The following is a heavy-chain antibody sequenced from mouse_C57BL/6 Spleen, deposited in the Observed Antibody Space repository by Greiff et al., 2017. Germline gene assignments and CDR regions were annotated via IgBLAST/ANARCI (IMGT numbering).Heavy chain of an antibody. CDR2: IDPSDSYT. J-gene: IGHJ2*01. CDR3: ARGGTGDFDY. Sequence: MESCKASGYTFTSYWMHWVKQRPGQGLEWIGEIDPSDSYTNYNQKFKGKSTLTVDKSSSTAYMQLSSLTSEDSAVYYCARGGTGDFDYWGQGTTLTVSS. V-gene: IGHV1-69*01. CDR1: GYTFTSYW. D-gene: IGHD2-14*01.